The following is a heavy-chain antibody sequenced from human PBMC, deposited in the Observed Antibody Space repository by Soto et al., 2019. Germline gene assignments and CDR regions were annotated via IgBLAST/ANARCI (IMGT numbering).Heavy chain of an antibody. CDR1: GFTFSSYA. D-gene: IGHD5-18*01. J-gene: IGHJ4*02. CDR3: ARDPDTPYFDY. V-gene: IGHV3-30-3*01. CDR2: ISYDGSNK. Sequence: VQLVESGGGVVQPGRSLRLSCAASGFTFSSYAMHWVRQAPGKGLEWVAVISYDGSNKYYADSVKGRFTISRDNSKNTLYLQMNSLRAEDTAVYYCARDPDTPYFDYWGQGTLVTVSS.